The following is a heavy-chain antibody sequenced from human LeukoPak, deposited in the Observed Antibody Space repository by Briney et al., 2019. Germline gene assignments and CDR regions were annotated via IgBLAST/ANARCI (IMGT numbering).Heavy chain of an antibody. CDR3: ARGGSGSGSHRWFDP. J-gene: IGHJ5*02. CDR2: INHSGRT. CDR1: GGSFSGYY. Sequence: SETLSLTCAVYGGSFSGYYWRWIRQPPGKGLEWIGEINHSGRTNYNPSLKSRATISVDTSNNQFSLKLRSVTAADTAVYYCARGGSGSGSHRWFDPWGQGTLVTVSS. V-gene: IGHV4-34*01. D-gene: IGHD3-10*01.